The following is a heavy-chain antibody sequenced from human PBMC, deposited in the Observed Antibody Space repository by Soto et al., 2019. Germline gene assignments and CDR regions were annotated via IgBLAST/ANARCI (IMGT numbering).Heavy chain of an antibody. D-gene: IGHD1-26*01. Sequence: GGSLRLSCAASGFTFSSYAMSWVRQAPGKGLEWVSAISGSGGSIYYADSVKGRFAISRDNAKNSVYLQMNSLRAEDTAVYYCASPYFSWPATFGYWGQGTLVTVSS. CDR3: ASPYFSWPATFGY. CDR2: ISGSGGSI. V-gene: IGHV3-23*01. J-gene: IGHJ4*02. CDR1: GFTFSSYA.